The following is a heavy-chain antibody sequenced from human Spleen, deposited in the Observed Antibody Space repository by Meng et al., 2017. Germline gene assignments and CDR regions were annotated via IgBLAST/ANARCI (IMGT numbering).Heavy chain of an antibody. CDR2: INHSGGT. Sequence: SETLSLTCAVYGESFNNGYYWTWIRQPPGKGLEWIGVINHSGGTDYNPSLKSRVTISEDTSKNQFSLKLNSVTAADTAVYYCATLGGSGSYYGFDYWGQGTLVTVSS. CDR3: ATLGGSGSYYGFDY. J-gene: IGHJ4*02. D-gene: IGHD1-26*01. V-gene: IGHV4-34*01. CDR1: GESFNNGYY.